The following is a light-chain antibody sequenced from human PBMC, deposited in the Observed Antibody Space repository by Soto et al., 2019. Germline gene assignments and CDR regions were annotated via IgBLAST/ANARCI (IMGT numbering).Light chain of an antibody. J-gene: IGLJ1*01. CDR3: QSYDSSLSSYV. CDR2: GNS. V-gene: IGLV1-40*01. Sequence: QSVLTQPPSGSGAPGQRVTISCTGSSSNIGAGYDVHWYQQLPGTAPKLLIYGNSNRPSGVPDRFSGSKSGTSASLAITGLQAEDEADYYCQSYDSSLSSYVFGTGTKVTFL. CDR1: SSNIGAGYD.